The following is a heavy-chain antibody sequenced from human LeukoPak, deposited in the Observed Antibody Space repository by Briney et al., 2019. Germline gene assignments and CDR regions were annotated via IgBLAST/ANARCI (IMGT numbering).Heavy chain of an antibody. Sequence: GGSLRLSCAASGFTFSDYYMSCIRQAPGKGLEWVSYISSSGSTIYYADSVKGRFTISRDNAKNSLYLQMNSLRAEDTAVYYCARVYEGPVAGLHFDYWGQGTLVTVSS. CDR1: GFTFSDYY. CDR3: ARVYEGPVAGLHFDY. D-gene: IGHD6-19*01. CDR2: ISSSGSTI. V-gene: IGHV3-11*01. J-gene: IGHJ4*02.